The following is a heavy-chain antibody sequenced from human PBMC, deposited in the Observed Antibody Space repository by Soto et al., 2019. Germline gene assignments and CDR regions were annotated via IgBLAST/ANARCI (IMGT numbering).Heavy chain of an antibody. V-gene: IGHV1-46*03. CDR2: INPNSGST. D-gene: IGHD3-3*01. Sequence: ASVKVSCKASGYTFTGYYMHWVRQAPGQGLEWMGIINPNSGSTNYAQKFQGRVTMTRDTSTSTVYMELSSLRSEDTAVYYCARVLNYDFWSGYQIDDAFDIWGQGTMVTVSS. J-gene: IGHJ3*02. CDR1: GYTFTGYY. CDR3: ARVLNYDFWSGYQIDDAFDI.